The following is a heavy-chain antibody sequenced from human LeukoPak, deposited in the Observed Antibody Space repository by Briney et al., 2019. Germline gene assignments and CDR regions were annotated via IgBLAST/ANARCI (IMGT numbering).Heavy chain of an antibody. J-gene: IGHJ4*02. Sequence: PGGSLRLSCAGSGLTFINYWMTWVRQAPGKGLEWVAYINRDGSGKYYLPTVTGRFTISKDNAKDSLYLQMDRLRPEDTAIYYCARVVYSGSGNLYWGQGTLVTVSS. CDR2: INRDGSGK. CDR3: ARVVYSGSGNLY. CDR1: GLTFINYW. V-gene: IGHV3-7*03. D-gene: IGHD1-26*01.